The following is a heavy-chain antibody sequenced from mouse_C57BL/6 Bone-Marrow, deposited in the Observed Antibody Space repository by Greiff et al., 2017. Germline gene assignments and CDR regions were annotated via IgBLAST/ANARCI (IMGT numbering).Heavy chain of an antibody. Sequence: DVKLVESGGGLVKPGGSLKLSCAASGFTFSDYGMHWVRQAPEKGLEWVAYISSGSSTIYYADKVKGRFTISRDNAKNTLFLQMTSLRSEDTAMYYCAREGTVVATYYFDYWGQGTTLTVSS. CDR3: AREGTVVATYYFDY. V-gene: IGHV5-17*01. CDR1: GFTFSDYG. J-gene: IGHJ2*01. D-gene: IGHD1-1*01. CDR2: ISSGSSTI.